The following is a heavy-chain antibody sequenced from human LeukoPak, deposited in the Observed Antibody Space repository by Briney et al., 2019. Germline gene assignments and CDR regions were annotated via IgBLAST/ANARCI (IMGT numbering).Heavy chain of an antibody. D-gene: IGHD6-19*01. Sequence: PSETLSLTCSVSVASVSKDSKYWSSIRQPPGEGLEWIGYVYSAGGTNYNPSLKSRVTISADTSKNHFSLRLTSVTAADTAVYFCARLEYSSGWYVYWGQGTLVTVSS. V-gene: IGHV4-61*03. J-gene: IGHJ4*02. CDR2: VYSAGGT. CDR1: VASVSKDSKY. CDR3: ARLEYSSGWYVY.